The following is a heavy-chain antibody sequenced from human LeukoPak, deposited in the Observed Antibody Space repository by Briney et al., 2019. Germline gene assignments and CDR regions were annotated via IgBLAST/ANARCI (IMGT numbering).Heavy chain of an antibody. Sequence: SETLSLTCAVYGGSFSGYYWSWIRQPPGKGLEWIGEINHSGSTNYNPSLKSRVTISVDTSKNQFSLKLSSVTAADTAVYYCGRVGRGPSYVMAVGGKG. CDR3: GRVGRGPSYVMAV. CDR2: INHSGST. D-gene: IGHD2-15*01. CDR1: GGSFSGYY. J-gene: IGHJ6*04. V-gene: IGHV4-34*01.